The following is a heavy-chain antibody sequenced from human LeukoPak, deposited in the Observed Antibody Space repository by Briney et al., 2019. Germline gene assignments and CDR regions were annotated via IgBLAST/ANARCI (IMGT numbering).Heavy chain of an antibody. CDR3: ATPFGEFDY. J-gene: IGHJ4*02. CDR2: ISSSSTI. D-gene: IGHD3-10*01. V-gene: IGHV3-48*01. CDR1: GFTFSSYS. Sequence: PGGSLRLSCAASGFTFSSYSMNWVRQAPGKGLEWVSYISSSSTIYYADSVKGRFTISRDNSKNTLYLQMNSLRAEDTAVYYCATPFGEFDYWGQGTLVTVSS.